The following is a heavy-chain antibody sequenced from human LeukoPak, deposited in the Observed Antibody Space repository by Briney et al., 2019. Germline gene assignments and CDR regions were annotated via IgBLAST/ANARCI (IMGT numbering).Heavy chain of an antibody. Sequence: PGGSLRLSCAASGFTFSSYAMYWVRQAPGKGLEWVAVISYDGSNKYYADSVKGRFTISRDNSKNTLYLQMNSLRAEDTAVYYCAREGIVYCTNGVCYVVYWGQGTLVTVSS. D-gene: IGHD2-8*01. CDR3: AREGIVYCTNGVCYVVY. CDR2: ISYDGSNK. J-gene: IGHJ4*02. V-gene: IGHV3-30-3*01. CDR1: GFTFSSYA.